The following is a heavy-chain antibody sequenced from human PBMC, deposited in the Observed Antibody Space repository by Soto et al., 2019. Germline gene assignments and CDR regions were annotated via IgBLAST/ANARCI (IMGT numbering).Heavy chain of an antibody. D-gene: IGHD3-16*01. J-gene: IGHJ4*02. CDR1: GFTFSSYA. V-gene: IGHV3-23*01. CDR2: ISGGDGSP. CDR3: AKWHTYNYDSLAFSGFDC. Sequence: VGSLSLSCVASGFTFSSYAMTWVGQAPGKGLEWVSAISGGDGSPSYADSVKGRFTISRDNSKNTLYLHMNSLRADDTAAYYCAKWHTYNYDSLAFSGFDCWGQGTQVTVSS.